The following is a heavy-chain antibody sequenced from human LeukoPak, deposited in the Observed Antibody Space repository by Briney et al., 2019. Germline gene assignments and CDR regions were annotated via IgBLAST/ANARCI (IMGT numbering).Heavy chain of an antibody. Sequence: GGSLRLSCAASGFTFDDYGMSWVRHAPGKGLECVSGINWNGGSTGYADSVKGRFTISRDNAKNSLYLQMNSLRAEDTALYYCARDLVEMATPGGFDYWGQGTLVTVSS. CDR3: ARDLVEMATPGGFDY. D-gene: IGHD5-24*01. CDR1: GFTFDDYG. CDR2: INWNGGST. J-gene: IGHJ4*02. V-gene: IGHV3-20*04.